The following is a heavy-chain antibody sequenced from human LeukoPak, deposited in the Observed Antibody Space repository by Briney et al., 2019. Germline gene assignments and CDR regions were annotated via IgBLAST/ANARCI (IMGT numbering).Heavy chain of an antibody. CDR3: ARGGDYDFWSGERVGAFDI. J-gene: IGHJ3*02. CDR2: INHSGST. D-gene: IGHD3-3*01. V-gene: IGHV4-34*01. Sequence: PSETLSLTCAVYGGSFSGYYWSWIRQPPGKGLEWIGEINHSGSTNYNPSLKSRVTISVDTSKNQFSLKLSSVTAADTAVYYCARGGDYDFWSGERVGAFDIWGQGTMVTVSS. CDR1: GGSFSGYY.